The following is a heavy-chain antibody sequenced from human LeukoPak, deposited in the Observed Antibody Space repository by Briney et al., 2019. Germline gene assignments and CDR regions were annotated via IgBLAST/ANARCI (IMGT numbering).Heavy chain of an antibody. D-gene: IGHD2-2*01. Sequence: SVKVSCKASGGTFSSYAISWVRQAPGQGLEWMGGIIPIFGTANYAQKFQGRVTITADESTSTAYIELSSLRSEDTAVYYCARVGKEYQLPGAYFDYWGQGTLVTVSS. CDR3: ARVGKEYQLPGAYFDY. CDR1: GGTFSSYA. V-gene: IGHV1-69*01. J-gene: IGHJ4*02. CDR2: IIPIFGTA.